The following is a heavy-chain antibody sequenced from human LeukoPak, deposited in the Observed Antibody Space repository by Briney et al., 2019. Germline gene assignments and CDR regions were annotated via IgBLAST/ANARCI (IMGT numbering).Heavy chain of an antibody. CDR3: ARVYLGVYYYGSSGYSHLDY. CDR2: SNPNSGGT. CDR1: GYTFTGYY. D-gene: IGHD3-22*01. J-gene: IGHJ4*02. V-gene: IGHV1-2*02. Sequence: ASVKVSCKASGYTFTGYYMHWVRQAPGQGLEWMGWSNPNSGGTNYAQKFQGRVTMTRDTSISTAYMELSRLRSDDTAVYYCARVYLGVYYYGSSGYSHLDYWGQGTLVTVSS.